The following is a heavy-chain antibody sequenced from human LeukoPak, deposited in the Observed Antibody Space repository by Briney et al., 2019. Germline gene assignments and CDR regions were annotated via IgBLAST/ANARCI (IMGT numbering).Heavy chain of an antibody. CDR3: ARGGDYEGGYYYYYYMDV. CDR2: INAGNGNT. CDR1: GYTFTSYA. J-gene: IGHJ6*03. V-gene: IGHV1-3*01. Sequence: ASVKVSCKASGYTFTSYAMHWVRQAPGQRLEWMGWINAGNGNTKYSQEFQGRVTITRDTSASTAYMELSRLRSDDTAVYYCARGGDYEGGYYYYYYMDVWAKGPRSPSP. D-gene: IGHD4-17*01.